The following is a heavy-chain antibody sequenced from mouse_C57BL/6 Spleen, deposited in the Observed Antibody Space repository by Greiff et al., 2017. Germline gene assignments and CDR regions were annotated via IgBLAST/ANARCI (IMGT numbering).Heavy chain of an antibody. V-gene: IGHV1-61*01. CDR1: GYTFTSYW. Sequence: QVQLQQPGAELVRPGSSVKLSCKASGYTFTSYWMDWVKQRPGQGLEWIGNIYPSDSETHYNQKFKDKATLTVDKSSSTAYMQLSSLTSEDSAVYYCARNYDLNYGNDGYYAMDYWGQGTSVTVSS. D-gene: IGHD2-2*01. CDR3: ARNYDLNYGNDGYYAMDY. CDR2: IYPSDSET. J-gene: IGHJ4*01.